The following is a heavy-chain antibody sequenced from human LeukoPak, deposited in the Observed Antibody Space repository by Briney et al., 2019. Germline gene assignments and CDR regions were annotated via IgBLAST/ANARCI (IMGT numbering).Heavy chain of an antibody. J-gene: IGHJ4*02. CDR1: GYSFTSYW. D-gene: IGHD3-16*01. Sequence: GESLKISCKGSGYSFTSYWIGWVRQMPGKGLEWMGIIYPGDSDTRYSPSFQGQVTISADKSISTAYLQWSSLKASDTAMYYCAGLPTDYDYVWGSYLYSPHYFDYWGQGTLVTVSS. V-gene: IGHV5-51*01. CDR2: IYPGDSDT. CDR3: AGLPTDYDYVWGSYLYSPHYFDY.